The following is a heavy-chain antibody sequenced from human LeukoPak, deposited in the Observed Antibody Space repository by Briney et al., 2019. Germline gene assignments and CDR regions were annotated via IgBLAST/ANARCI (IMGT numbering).Heavy chain of an antibody. CDR1: GGSISSSNW. CDR3: RMYYYDSSGYYWGYYFDY. D-gene: IGHD3-22*01. CDR2: IYHSGST. J-gene: IGHJ4*02. V-gene: IGHV4-4*02. Sequence: SETLSLTCAVSGGSISSSNWWSWVRQPPGKGLEWIGEIYHSGSTNCNPSLKSRVTISVDKSKNQFSLKLSSVTAADTAVYYCRMYYYDSSGYYWGYYFDYWGQGTLVTVSS.